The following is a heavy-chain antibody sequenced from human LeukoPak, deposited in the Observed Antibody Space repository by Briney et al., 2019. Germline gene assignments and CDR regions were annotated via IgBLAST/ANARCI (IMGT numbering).Heavy chain of an antibody. J-gene: IGHJ4*02. CDR3: AKDSGSYYYFDY. D-gene: IGHD1-26*01. V-gene: IGHV3-23*01. Sequence: GASLRLSCAASGFTFSSYAMSWVRQAPGKGLEWVSAISGSGGSTYYADSVKGWFTISRDNSKNTLYLQMNSLRAEDTAVYYCAKDSGSYYYFDYWGQGTLVTVSS. CDR1: GFTFSSYA. CDR2: ISGSGGST.